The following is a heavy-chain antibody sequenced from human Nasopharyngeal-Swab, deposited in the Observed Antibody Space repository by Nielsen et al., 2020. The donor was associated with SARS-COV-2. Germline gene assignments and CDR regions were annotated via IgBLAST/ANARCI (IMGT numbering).Heavy chain of an antibody. CDR1: GYTFTNYP. CDR3: ARVPSL. CDR2: IIPSNGRT. J-gene: IGHJ4*02. V-gene: IGHV1-18*01. Sequence: ASVKVSCKASGYTFTNYPINWVRQAPGHGLEWLGWIIPSNGRTYYVKRYQGRITMTTDTSTSTAHMELRSLTGDDTAVYYCARVPSLWGQGTPVTVSS.